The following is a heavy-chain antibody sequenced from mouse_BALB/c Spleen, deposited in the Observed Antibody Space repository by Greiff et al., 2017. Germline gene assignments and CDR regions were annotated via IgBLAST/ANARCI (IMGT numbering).Heavy chain of an antibody. V-gene: IGHV5-17*02. J-gene: IGHJ4*01. CDR2: ISSGSSTI. CDR1: GFTFSSFG. Sequence: EVKLVESGGGLVQPGGSRKLSCAASGFTFSSFGMHWVRQAPEKGLEWVAYISSGSSTIYYADTVKGRFTISRDNPKNTLFLQMTSLRSEDTAMYYCARTMITDDYAMDYWGQGTSVTVSS. CDR3: ARTMITDDYAMDY. D-gene: IGHD2-4*01.